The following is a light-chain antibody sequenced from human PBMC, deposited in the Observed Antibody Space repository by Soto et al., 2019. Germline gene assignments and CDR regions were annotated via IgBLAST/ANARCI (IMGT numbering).Light chain of an antibody. CDR1: ISNIGTNT. Sequence: QSVLTQPPSASGTPGQRVTISCSGSISNIGTNTINWYQQLPGTAPKLLIYSTNQRPSGVPDRFSGSKSDTSASLAISGLQSEDEADYYCESWDYSLNGRVFGTGTKVTVL. CDR3: ESWDYSLNGRV. J-gene: IGLJ1*01. CDR2: STN. V-gene: IGLV1-44*01.